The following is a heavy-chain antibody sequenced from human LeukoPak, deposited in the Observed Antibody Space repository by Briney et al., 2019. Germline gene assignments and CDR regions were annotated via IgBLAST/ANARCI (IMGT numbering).Heavy chain of an antibody. V-gene: IGHV1-2*06. J-gene: IGHJ4*01. Sequence: ASVKVSCKASGYTFTGYYMHWVRQAPGQGLEWMGRINPNSGGTNYAQKFQGRVTMTRDTSISTAYMELSRLSSDDTAVYYSARRSIAVAGTLPLIDYWGHGTLVTVSS. CDR2: INPNSGGT. CDR3: ARRSIAVAGTLPLIDY. CDR1: GYTFTGYY. D-gene: IGHD6-19*01.